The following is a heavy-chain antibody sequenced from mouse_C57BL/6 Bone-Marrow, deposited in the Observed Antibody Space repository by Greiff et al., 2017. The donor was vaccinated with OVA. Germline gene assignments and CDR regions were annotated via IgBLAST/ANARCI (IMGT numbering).Heavy chain of an antibody. CDR2: IYPRSGNT. V-gene: IGHV1-81*01. CDR3: ARWNSYGNYDWFAY. D-gene: IGHD2-1*01. CDR1: GYTFTSYG. J-gene: IGHJ3*01. Sequence: QVQLQQSGAELARPGASVKLSCKASGYTFTSYGISWVKQRTGQGLEWIGEIYPRSGNTYYNEKFKGKATLTADKSSSTAYMELRSLTSEDSAVYFCARWNSYGNYDWFAYWGQGTRVTVSA.